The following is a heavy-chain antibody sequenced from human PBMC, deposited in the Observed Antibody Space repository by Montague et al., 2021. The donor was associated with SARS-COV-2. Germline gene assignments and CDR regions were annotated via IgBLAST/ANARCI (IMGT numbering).Heavy chain of an antibody. CDR1: GGSISSYY. D-gene: IGHD3-3*01. CDR3: ARAPVAHITIFGVVTSFDY. J-gene: IGHJ4*02. CDR2: IYYSGST. V-gene: IGHV4-59*01. Sequence: SETLSLTCTVSGGSISSYYWSWIRQPPVKGLEWIGNIYYSGSTNYNPSXXSRVTISVDTSKNQFSLKLSSVTAADTAVYYCARAPVAHITIFGVVTSFDYWGQGTLVTVSS.